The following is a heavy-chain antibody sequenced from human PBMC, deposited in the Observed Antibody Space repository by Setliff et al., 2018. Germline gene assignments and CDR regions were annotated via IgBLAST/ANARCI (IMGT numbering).Heavy chain of an antibody. Sequence: ASVKVSCKASGYTFSSYGITWVRQAPGQGLEWMGWINGHSGTTNYAQKFQGRVTITADESTSTAYMELSSLRSEDTAVYYCARHDYGEVHWGQGTLVTVSS. J-gene: IGHJ4*02. CDR3: ARHDYGEVH. D-gene: IGHD4-17*01. V-gene: IGHV1-18*04. CDR2: INGHSGTT. CDR1: GYTFSSYG.